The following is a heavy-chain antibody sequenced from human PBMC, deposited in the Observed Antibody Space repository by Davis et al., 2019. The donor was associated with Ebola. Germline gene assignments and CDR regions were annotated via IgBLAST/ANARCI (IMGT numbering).Heavy chain of an antibody. D-gene: IGHD3-22*01. CDR3: AKEPSSGYAFDI. CDR2: ISFDGSNK. CDR1: GFTFSNYA. J-gene: IGHJ3*02. Sequence: GESLKISCAASGFTFSNYAMHWVRQAPGKGLEWVAVISFDGSNKYYADSVKGQFTISRDNSKSTLYLQMDSLRAEDTALYYCAKEPSSGYAFDIWGQGTMVTVSS. V-gene: IGHV3-30-3*01.